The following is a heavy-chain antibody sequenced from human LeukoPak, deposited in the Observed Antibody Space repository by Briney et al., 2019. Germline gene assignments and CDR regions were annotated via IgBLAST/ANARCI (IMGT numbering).Heavy chain of an antibody. J-gene: IGHJ4*02. Sequence: GGSLRLSCAASGFTFSSYAMSWVRQAPGKGLEWVSAISGSGGSTYYADSVKGRFTISRDNSKNTLYLQMYSLRAEDTAVYYCAKNSFYDFWSGYHFDYWGQGTLVTVSS. CDR1: GFTFSSYA. CDR2: ISGSGGST. CDR3: AKNSFYDFWSGYHFDY. D-gene: IGHD3-3*01. V-gene: IGHV3-23*01.